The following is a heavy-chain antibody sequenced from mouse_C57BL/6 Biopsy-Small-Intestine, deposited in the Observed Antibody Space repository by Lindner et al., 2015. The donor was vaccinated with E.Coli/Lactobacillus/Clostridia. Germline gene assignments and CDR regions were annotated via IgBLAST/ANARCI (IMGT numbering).Heavy chain of an antibody. V-gene: IGHV5-17*01. D-gene: IGHD1-1*01. CDR1: GFIFGDHG. CDR2: ISGSSSTI. J-gene: IGHJ2*01. CDR3: ARNYYGSSYDY. Sequence: VQLQESGGGLVKPGGSLKLSCTASGFIFGDHGMHWVRQAPEKGLEWVAYISGSSSTIFYADVLKGRFTVSRDNAKNTLFLQMTSLRSEDTAIYYCARNYYGSSYDYWGQGTTLTVSS.